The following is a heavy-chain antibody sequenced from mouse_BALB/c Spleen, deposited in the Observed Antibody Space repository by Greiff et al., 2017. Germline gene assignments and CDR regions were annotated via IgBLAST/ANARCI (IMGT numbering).Heavy chain of an antibody. CDR3: VRANCAYWYFDV. V-gene: IGHV2-9-2*01. CDR1: GFSLTSYD. CDR2: IWTGGGT. Sequence: QVQLKESGPGLVAPSQSLSITCTVSGFSLTSYDISWIRQPPGKGLEWLGVIWTGGGTNYNSAFMSRLSISKDNSKSQVFLKMNSLQTDDTAIYYCVRANCAYWYFDVWGAGTTGTVSS. D-gene: IGHD4-1*01. J-gene: IGHJ1*01.